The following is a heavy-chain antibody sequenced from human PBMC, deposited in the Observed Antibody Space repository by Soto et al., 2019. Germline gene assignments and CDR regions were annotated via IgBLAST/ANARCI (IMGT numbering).Heavy chain of an antibody. CDR2: IHHSGST. D-gene: IGHD3-10*01. Sequence: QVQLQESGPGLVKASQTLSLTCNVSGGSISSGGYYWTWIRQHPGKGLEWIGNIHHSGSTFYNPSLKSRVSISVDTSKTQCSLKLSSVTAADTAVYFCVREVLSWGQGTLVTVSS. CDR1: GGSISSGGYY. V-gene: IGHV4-31*03. J-gene: IGHJ1*01. CDR3: VREVLS.